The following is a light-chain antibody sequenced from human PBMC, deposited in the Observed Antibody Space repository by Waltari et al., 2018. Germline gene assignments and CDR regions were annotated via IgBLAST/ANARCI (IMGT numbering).Light chain of an antibody. V-gene: IGKV4-1*01. CDR3: QQYYNKPLT. J-gene: IGKJ4*01. CDR2: WAS. Sequence: DIVMTQSPDSLAVSLGERATINCKSSQSVLYSSNNKNYLAWYQQKPGQPPKLLIYWASTRESGVPDRFSGSGSETDFTLTISSLQAEDVAVYYCQQYYNKPLTFGGGTKVEIK. CDR1: QSVLYSSNNKNY.